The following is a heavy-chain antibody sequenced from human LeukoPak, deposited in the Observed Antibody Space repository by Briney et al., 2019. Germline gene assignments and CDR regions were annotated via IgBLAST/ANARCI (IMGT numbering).Heavy chain of an antibody. D-gene: IGHD3-22*01. Sequence: PGGSLRLSCAASGFTFSSYEMNWVRQAPGKGLEWVSYISSSGSTIYYADSVKGRFTISRDNAKNSLYLQMNSLRAEDTAVYYCARTKDYYYDSSGYYGYWGQGTLVTVSS. J-gene: IGHJ4*02. CDR1: GFTFSSYE. CDR2: ISSSGSTI. V-gene: IGHV3-48*03. CDR3: ARTKDYYYDSSGYYGY.